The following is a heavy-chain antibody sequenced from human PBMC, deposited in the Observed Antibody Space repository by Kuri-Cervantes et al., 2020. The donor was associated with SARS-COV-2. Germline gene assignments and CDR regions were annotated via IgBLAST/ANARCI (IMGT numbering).Heavy chain of an antibody. CDR2: ITDSGDSS. Sequence: GESLKISCAASGFTFNNYAMSWVRQAPGKGLEWVSGITDSGDSSYYADSVKGRFTISRDNSKSTLYLQMNSLRAEDTALYFCAILPRYDILTWSAWGQGTLVTVSS. CDR3: AILPRYDILTWSA. J-gene: IGHJ5*02. V-gene: IGHV3-23*01. CDR1: GFTFNNYA. D-gene: IGHD3-9*01.